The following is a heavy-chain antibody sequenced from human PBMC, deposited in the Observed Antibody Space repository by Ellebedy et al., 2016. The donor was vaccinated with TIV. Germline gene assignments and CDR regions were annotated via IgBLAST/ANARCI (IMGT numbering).Heavy chain of an antibody. Sequence: GGSLRLSXAASGFTFSSYGMHWVRQAPGKGLEWVAAISYDGSNKYYADSVKGRFTISRDNSKNTLYLQMNSLRAEDTAVYYCAKVLVSRFGDYDRPIDPWGQGTLVTVSS. CDR3: AKVLVSRFGDYDRPIDP. V-gene: IGHV3-30*18. J-gene: IGHJ5*02. CDR1: GFTFSSYG. CDR2: ISYDGSNK. D-gene: IGHD3-10*01.